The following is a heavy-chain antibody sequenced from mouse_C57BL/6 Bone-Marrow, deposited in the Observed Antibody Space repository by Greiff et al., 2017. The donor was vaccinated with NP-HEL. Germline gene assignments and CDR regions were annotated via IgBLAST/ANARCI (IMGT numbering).Heavy chain of an antibody. V-gene: IGHV1-81*01. D-gene: IGHD1-1*01. CDR1: GYTFTSYG. Sequence: QVQLQQSGAELARPGASVKLSCKASGYTFTSYGISWVKQRTGQGLEWIGEIYPRSGNTYYNEKFKGKATLTADKSSSTAYMELRSLTSEDSAVYFCARLLGVADWYFDVWGTGTTVTVSS. J-gene: IGHJ1*03. CDR3: ARLLGVADWYFDV. CDR2: IYPRSGNT.